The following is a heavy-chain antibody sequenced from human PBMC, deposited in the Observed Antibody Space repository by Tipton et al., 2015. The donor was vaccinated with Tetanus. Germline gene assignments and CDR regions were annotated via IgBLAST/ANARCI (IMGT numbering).Heavy chain of an antibody. CDR3: ARAPSIVERIAIDAFEI. V-gene: IGHV4-59*01. Sequence: TLSLTCSVSDDSMDNFYWGWIRQPPGKGLEWIGYIYYSGSINSNPSLRSRLTISVDRSKKQFSLKLNSVTAADTAVYYCARAPSIVERIAIDAFEIWSQGTKVTVSS. D-gene: IGHD2-21*01. CDR1: DDSMDNFY. J-gene: IGHJ3*02. CDR2: IYYSGSI.